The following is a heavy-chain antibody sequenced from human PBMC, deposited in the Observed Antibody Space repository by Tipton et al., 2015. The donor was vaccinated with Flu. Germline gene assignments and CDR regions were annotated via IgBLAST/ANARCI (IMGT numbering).Heavy chain of an antibody. CDR2: IYPSETT. D-gene: IGHD3-10*02. J-gene: IGHJ4*02. Sequence: TLSLTCTVSSGSIRSTNYFCAWIRQPPGKRLELIGSIYPSETTYYNPSLMSRVTISVDTSKSQFSLMLRSVTAADTAVYYCARLSYYDVDLKNFYFDYWGQGALVTVSS. CDR3: ARLSYYDVDLKNFYFDY. CDR1: SGSIRSTNYF. V-gene: IGHV4-39*01.